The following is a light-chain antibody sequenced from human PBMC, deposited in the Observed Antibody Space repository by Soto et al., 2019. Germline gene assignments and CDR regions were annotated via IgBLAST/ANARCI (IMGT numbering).Light chain of an antibody. CDR3: QQYNNWPPT. Sequence: EIVMTQSPATLSVSPGERATLSCRASQSVSGNLARYQQKPGQAPRLIIYGASTRATGIPARFSGSGSGTEFTLTISSLQSEDFAVYYCQQYNNWPPTFGQGTKVEIK. J-gene: IGKJ1*01. V-gene: IGKV3D-15*01. CDR2: GAS. CDR1: QSVSGN.